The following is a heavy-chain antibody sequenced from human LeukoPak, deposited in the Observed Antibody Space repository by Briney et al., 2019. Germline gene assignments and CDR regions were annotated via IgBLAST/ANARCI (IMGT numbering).Heavy chain of an antibody. D-gene: IGHD4-11*01. J-gene: IGHJ4*02. CDR2: ISYDGSNK. Sequence: PGGSLKLSCAASGFTFSNYALHWVRQAPGKGLEWVAVISYDGSNKYYADSVKGRFTISRDNSKNTLFLQMSSLRAEDTAVYSCARDDYTQYYFDYWGQGTLVTVSS. CDR1: GFTFSNYA. CDR3: ARDDYTQYYFDY. V-gene: IGHV3-30-3*01.